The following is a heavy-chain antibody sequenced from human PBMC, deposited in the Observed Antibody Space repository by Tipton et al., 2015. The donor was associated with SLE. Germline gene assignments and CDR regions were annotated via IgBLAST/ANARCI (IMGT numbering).Heavy chain of an antibody. Sequence: TLSLTCTVSGGSITSHYWSWIRQPPGKGLEWIGEIDHSGSTINYNPSLKSRVTISIDTSKDQFSLKLSSVTAADTAVYYCARDLVGATPRGWFDLWGQGTLVTVST. V-gene: IGHV4-59*11. CDR3: ARDLVGATPRGWFDL. D-gene: IGHD1-26*01. CDR1: GGSITSHY. J-gene: IGHJ5*02. CDR2: IDHSGSTI.